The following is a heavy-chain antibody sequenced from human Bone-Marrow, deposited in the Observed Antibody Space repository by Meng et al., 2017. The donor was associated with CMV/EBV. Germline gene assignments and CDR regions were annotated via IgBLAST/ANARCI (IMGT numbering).Heavy chain of an antibody. Sequence: GESLKISCAASGFTFDDYAMHWVRQAPGKGLEWVTFTRFDGRFTYYPDSVKGRFTISRDNSRNTLFLQMNSLRPDDTALYYCAKEQTSSRRFLEGGPNFDLWDRGTLVTVSS. CDR2: TRFDGRFT. CDR3: AKEQTSSRRFLEGGPNFDL. V-gene: IGHV3-30*02. J-gene: IGHJ2*01. CDR1: GFTFDDYA. D-gene: IGHD3-3*01.